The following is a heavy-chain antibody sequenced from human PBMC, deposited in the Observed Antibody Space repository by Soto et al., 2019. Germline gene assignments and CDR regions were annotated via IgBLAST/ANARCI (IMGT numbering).Heavy chain of an antibody. V-gene: IGHV3-23*01. CDR1: GFTFSSYA. Sequence: VHLLESGGGLVQPGGSLRLSCVASGFTFSSYAMSWVRQAPGQRLEWVATFSGGRDTTWHADSVKGRFIVSRDSSKNTLSLQMNSLRPEDMALYYCAKATSATCTGSICYSFDYWGQGTLVTVSS. CDR2: FSGGRDTT. CDR3: AKATSATCTGSICYSFDY. D-gene: IGHD2-21*01. J-gene: IGHJ4*02.